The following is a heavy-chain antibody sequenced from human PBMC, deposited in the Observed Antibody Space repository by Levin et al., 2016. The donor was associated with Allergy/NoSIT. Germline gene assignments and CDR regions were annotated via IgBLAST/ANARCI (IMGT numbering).Heavy chain of an antibody. D-gene: IGHD6-19*01. CDR3: TTAGGYYSGYDYRGYSSGWSFDY. V-gene: IGHV3-15*01. CDR2: IKSKTDGGTT. J-gene: IGHJ4*02. Sequence: WIRQPPGKGLEWVGRIKSKTDGGTTDYAAPVKGRFTISRDDSKNTLYLQMNSLKTEDTAVYYCTTAGGYYSGYDYRGYSSGWSFDYWGQGTLVTVSS.